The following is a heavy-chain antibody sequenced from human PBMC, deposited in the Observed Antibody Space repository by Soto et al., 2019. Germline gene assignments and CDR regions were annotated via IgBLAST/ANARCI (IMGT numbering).Heavy chain of an antibody. CDR1: GSSISRFY. D-gene: IGHD3-10*01. J-gene: IGHJ4*02. CDR2: IYYTGDT. CDR3: ARWVAGSGSYYNTGFEH. Sequence: SETLSLTCSVSGSSISRFYWTWIRQSPGKGLEWIGYIYYTGDTKYNPSLKSRVTISLDTSKNQFSLRMISVTAADTAMYYGARWVAGSGSYYNTGFEHWGQGTQVTVSS. V-gene: IGHV4-59*13.